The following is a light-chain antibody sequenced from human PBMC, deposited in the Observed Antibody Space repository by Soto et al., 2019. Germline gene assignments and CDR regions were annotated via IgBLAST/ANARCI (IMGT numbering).Light chain of an antibody. Sequence: EVVLTQSPGTLSLSPGERATLSCRASQNVSSYVAWYQQKPGQSPRLLIYDASNRATGIPARFSGGGSGTDFTLTIDNLEPEDFAIYYCQQRSNWPPITFGQGTRLEI. J-gene: IGKJ5*01. V-gene: IGKV3-11*01. CDR2: DAS. CDR3: QQRSNWPPIT. CDR1: QNVSSY.